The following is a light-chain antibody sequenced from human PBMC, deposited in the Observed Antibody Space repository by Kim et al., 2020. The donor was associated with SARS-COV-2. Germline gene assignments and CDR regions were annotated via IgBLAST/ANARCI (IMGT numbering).Light chain of an antibody. CDR2: RSN. CDR1: RNNIGDQG. J-gene: IGLJ3*02. CDR3: SAWDDSLKAWV. Sequence: QTATLTCSGNRNNIGDQGVTWLQQHQGHPPRLLSYRSNKRPSGISERFSASRSGSTASLTITGLQPEDEADYYCSAWDDSLKAWVFGGGTQLTVL. V-gene: IGLV10-54*04.